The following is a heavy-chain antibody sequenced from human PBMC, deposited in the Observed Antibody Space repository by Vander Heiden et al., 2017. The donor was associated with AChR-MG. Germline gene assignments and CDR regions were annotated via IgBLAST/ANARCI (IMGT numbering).Heavy chain of an antibody. CDR2: SSSSSSYI. J-gene: IGHJ5*02. CDR3: GRDAVGATPKGWFDP. D-gene: IGHD2-15*01. CDR1: GFTFISYS. V-gene: IGHV3-21*01. Sequence: EVQLVESGGGLVKPGGPLRLSCAASGFTFISYSMNCVRQAPGKGLEWVSSSSSSSSYIYYADSGKCRFTISRDNAKKSLYLEMNRLRVEDTAVYYCGRDAVGATPKGWFDPWGQGTLVAVSS.